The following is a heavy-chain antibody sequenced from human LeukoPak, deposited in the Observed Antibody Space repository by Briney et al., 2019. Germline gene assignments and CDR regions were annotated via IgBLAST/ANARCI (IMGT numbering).Heavy chain of an antibody. D-gene: IGHD3-22*01. Sequence: SETLSLTCTVSGYSISSGYYWGWIRQPPGKGLEWIGSIYYSGSTYYNPSLKSRVTISVDTSKNQFSLKLSSVTAADTAVYYCARPPYYYDNLDAFDIWGQGTMVTVSS. CDR2: IYYSGST. CDR3: ARPPYYYDNLDAFDI. J-gene: IGHJ3*02. CDR1: GYSISSGYY. V-gene: IGHV4-38-2*02.